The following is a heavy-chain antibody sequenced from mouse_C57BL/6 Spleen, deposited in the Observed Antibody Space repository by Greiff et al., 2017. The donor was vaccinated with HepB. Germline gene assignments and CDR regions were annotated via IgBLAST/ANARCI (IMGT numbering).Heavy chain of an antibody. J-gene: IGHJ1*03. CDR1: GYTFTSYW. CDR3: ARRCHWYFDV. CDR2: IYPADSET. Sequence: VQLQQPGAELVRPGSSVKLSCKASGYTFTSYWMDWVKQRPGQGLEWIGNIYPADSETHYNQKFKDKATLTVDKSSSTAYMQLSSLTSEDSAVYDCARRCHWYFDVWGTGTTVTASS. V-gene: IGHV1-61*01.